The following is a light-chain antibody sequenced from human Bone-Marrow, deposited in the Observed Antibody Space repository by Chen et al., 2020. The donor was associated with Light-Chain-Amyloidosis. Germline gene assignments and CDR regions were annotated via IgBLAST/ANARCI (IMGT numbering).Light chain of an antibody. CDR2: TDN. J-gene: IGLJ3*02. Sequence: QSVLTQPPSASGTPGQRVTISCSGSSSNIRTKNVNWYQQLPATAPKLLIYTDNQRPSGVPDRFSGSKSGTAASLAIRGLQSEDEADYYCAAWDGSLDGSVFGGGTKLTVL. CDR1: SSNIRTKN. V-gene: IGLV1-44*01. CDR3: AAWDGSLDGSV.